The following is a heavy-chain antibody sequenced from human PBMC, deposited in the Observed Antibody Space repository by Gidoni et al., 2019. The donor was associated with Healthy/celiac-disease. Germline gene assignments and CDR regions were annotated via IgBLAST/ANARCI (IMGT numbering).Heavy chain of an antibody. J-gene: IGHJ1*01. CDR2: ISYDGSNK. D-gene: IGHD3-3*01. Sequence: QVQLVESGGGVVQPGRSLRLSCAASGFTFSSYAMHWVRQAPGKGLEWVAVISYDGSNKYYADSVKGRFTISRDNSKNTLYLQMNSLRAEDTAVYYCARSEGDFWSGYFRHWGQGTLVTVSS. V-gene: IGHV3-30*01. CDR1: GFTFSSYA. CDR3: ARSEGDFWSGYFRH.